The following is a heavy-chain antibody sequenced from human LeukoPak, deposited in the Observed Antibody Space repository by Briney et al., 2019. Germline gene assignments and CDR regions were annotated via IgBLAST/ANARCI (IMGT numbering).Heavy chain of an antibody. D-gene: IGHD4-17*01. J-gene: IGHJ4*02. CDR1: GFAFSSYW. V-gene: IGHV3-7*01. CDR3: ARHGAYSFDS. Sequence: PGGSLRLSCAASGFAFSSYWMGRVRQAPGKGLEWVANINQDGSDQYYVDSVKGRFTISRDNAKISLFLQMNSPRAEDTAVYYCARHGAYSFDSWGQGTLATVSS. CDR2: INQDGSDQ.